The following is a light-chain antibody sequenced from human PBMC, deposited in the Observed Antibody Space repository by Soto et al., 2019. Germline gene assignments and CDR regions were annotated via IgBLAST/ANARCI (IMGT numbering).Light chain of an antibody. CDR1: QSISSW. V-gene: IGKV1-5*03. Sequence: DSQMTQYPSTLSASVGDRVTITCRASQSISSWLAWYQQKPGKAPKLLISKASTLQSGVPPRFSGSGSGTEFTLLISGLQPDDFATYYCQQYESYPMTFGGGTKVEIK. CDR2: KAS. J-gene: IGKJ4*01. CDR3: QQYESYPMT.